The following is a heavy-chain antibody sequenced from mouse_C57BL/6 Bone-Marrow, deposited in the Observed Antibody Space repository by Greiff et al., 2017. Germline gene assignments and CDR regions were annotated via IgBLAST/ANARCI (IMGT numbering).Heavy chain of an antibody. Sequence: VQLQHPGAELVKPGASVKLSCKASGYIFTEYTIHWVKQRSGQGLEWIGWFYPGSGSIKYNERFKDKATLTADKSSNTVYMELSRLTSEDSAVYFCARHERYYDYEGYFDYWGQGTTLTVSS. CDR3: ARHERYYDYEGYFDY. V-gene: IGHV1-62-2*01. J-gene: IGHJ2*01. CDR2: FYPGSGSI. CDR1: GYIFTEYT. D-gene: IGHD2-4*01.